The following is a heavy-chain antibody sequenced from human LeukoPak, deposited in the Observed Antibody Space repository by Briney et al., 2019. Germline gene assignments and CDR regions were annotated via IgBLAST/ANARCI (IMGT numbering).Heavy chain of an antibody. CDR2: IYHMVIT. CDR1: GYSISSGYY. Sequence: SETLSLTCAVSGYSISSGYYWGWIRQPPGKGLEWIGSIYHMVITYSNPSLRSRVTISVATSKTQFSLKLSSVTAADTAVYYCARGVVGVVAAIRGAFDIWGQGTMVTVSS. V-gene: IGHV4-38-2*01. D-gene: IGHD2-15*01. J-gene: IGHJ3*02. CDR3: ARGVVGVVAAIRGAFDI.